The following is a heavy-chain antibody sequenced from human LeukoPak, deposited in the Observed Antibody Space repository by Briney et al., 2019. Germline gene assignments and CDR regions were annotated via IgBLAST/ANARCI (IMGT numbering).Heavy chain of an antibody. D-gene: IGHD3-3*01. CDR1: GYNFTNYW. V-gene: IGHV5-51*01. J-gene: IGHJ2*01. Sequence: PGESLKISCQGSGYNFTNYWIAWVRQMPGKGLEWMGIIYPGDSDTRYSPSFQGQVTISADKSISTAYLQWSSLKASDTAMYYCAKQDFWGANRAYTLLDWYFDLWGRGTLVTVSS. CDR2: IYPGDSDT. CDR3: AKQDFWGANRAYTLLDWYFDL.